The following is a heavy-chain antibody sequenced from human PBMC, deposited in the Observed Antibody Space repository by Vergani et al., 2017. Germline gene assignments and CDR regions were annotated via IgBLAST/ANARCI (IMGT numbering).Heavy chain of an antibody. V-gene: IGHV3-15*01. CDR1: GFTLSNAW. Sequence: EVQLVESGGGLVKPGGSLRLSCAVSGFTLSNAWMTWVRQAPGKGLEWVGRIRSKTDGGTTDYATPVKGRFTISRDDSKNTLYLQMNTLKTEDTAVYYCAEMQKGWAFDYWGQGTLVTVSS. CDR2: IRSKTDGGTT. J-gene: IGHJ4*02. D-gene: IGHD5-24*01. CDR3: AEMQKGWAFDY.